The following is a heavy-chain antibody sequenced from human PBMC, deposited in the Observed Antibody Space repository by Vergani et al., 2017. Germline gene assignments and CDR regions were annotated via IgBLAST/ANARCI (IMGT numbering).Heavy chain of an antibody. V-gene: IGHV3-33*01. CDR3: ARSTPLGWFDP. CDR1: GFTFSSYG. D-gene: IGHD2-15*01. J-gene: IGHJ5*02. Sequence: QVQLVESGGGVVQPGRSLRLSCAASGFTFSSYGMHWVRQAPGKGLEWVAVIWYDGSNKYYADSVKGRFTIYRDNSKNTLYLQMNSLRAEDTAVYYCARSTPLGWFDPWGQGTLVTVSS. CDR2: IWYDGSNK.